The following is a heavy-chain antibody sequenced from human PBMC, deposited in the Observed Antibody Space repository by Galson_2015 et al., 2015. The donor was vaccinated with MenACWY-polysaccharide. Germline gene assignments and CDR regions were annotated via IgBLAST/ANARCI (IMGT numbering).Heavy chain of an antibody. J-gene: IGHJ5*01. CDR2: IYWNDGK. Sequence: PALVKPTQTLTLTCTFSGFSLTGRGVAVGWIRQPPGKALAWLAVIYWNDGKRYLPSLKSSLTVIKGTSRHQVVRTMPDVDPAYTATYYCASTGGQDGYNLGFDFWGQGAQVTVSS. D-gene: IGHD5-24*01. V-gene: IGHV2-5*01. CDR3: ASTGGQDGYNLGFDF. CDR1: GFSLTGRGVA.